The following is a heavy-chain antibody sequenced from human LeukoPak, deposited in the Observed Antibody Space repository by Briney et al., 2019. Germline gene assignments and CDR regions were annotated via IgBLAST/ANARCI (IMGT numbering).Heavy chain of an antibody. V-gene: IGHV3-23*01. D-gene: IGHD6-19*01. CDR2: IGGSGGST. CDR3: AKERRDSGWSPFDY. Sequence: GGSLRLSCAASGFTFSSYGMSWVRQAPGKGPEWVSGIGGSGGSTYYEDSVKGRFTISRDNSRNTLYLQMNSLRAEDTAVYYCAKERRDSGWSPFDYWGQGTLVTVSS. J-gene: IGHJ4*02. CDR1: GFTFSSYG.